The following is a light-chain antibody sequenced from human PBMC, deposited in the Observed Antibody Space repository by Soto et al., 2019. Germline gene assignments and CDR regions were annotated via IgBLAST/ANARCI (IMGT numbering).Light chain of an antibody. Sequence: SVLTQPPSASGSPGQSVTISCTGTSSDVGGYNYVSWYQQHPGKAPKLMIYEVNKRPSGVPDRFSGSKSGNTASLTVSELQAEDEGDYYCSSHAGSKRVFGTGTKVTVL. CDR1: SSDVGGYNY. V-gene: IGLV2-8*01. CDR2: EVN. J-gene: IGLJ1*01. CDR3: SSHAGSKRV.